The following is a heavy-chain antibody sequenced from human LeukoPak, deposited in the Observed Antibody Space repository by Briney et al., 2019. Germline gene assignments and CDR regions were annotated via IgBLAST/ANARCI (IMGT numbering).Heavy chain of an antibody. Sequence: GGSLRLSCAASGFTFTTYTMNWVRQAPGKGLEWVSSIDNDGSYIYYADSVKGRFTLSRDNAENSVHLQMISLRAEDTAVYYCATKYSAGWLFDYWGQGTLVTVSS. D-gene: IGHD5-12*01. CDR2: IDNDGSYI. J-gene: IGHJ4*02. CDR1: GFTFTTYT. V-gene: IGHV3-21*01. CDR3: ATKYSAGWLFDY.